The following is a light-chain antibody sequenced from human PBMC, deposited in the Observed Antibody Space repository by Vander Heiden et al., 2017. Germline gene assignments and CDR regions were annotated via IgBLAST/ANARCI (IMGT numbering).Light chain of an antibody. Sequence: QSALPQPPSVSGSPGQSVTISCTGTSRDVGGYNYVCWYQQHPGKAPKLMIYDVSQRPSGVPDRFSGSKSGNTASLTISGLQTEDEADYYCCSDAGSDTWMFGGGTKVTVL. CDR3: CSDAGSDTWM. CDR1: SRDVGGYNY. CDR2: DVS. J-gene: IGLJ3*02. V-gene: IGLV2-11*01.